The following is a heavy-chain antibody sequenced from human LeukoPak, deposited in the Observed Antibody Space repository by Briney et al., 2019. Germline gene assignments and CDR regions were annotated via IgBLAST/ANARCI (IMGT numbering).Heavy chain of an antibody. D-gene: IGHD3-3*01. CDR1: GGTFSSYA. J-gene: IGHJ5*02. CDR2: IIPIFGTA. CDR3: ATFLEWSTINWFDP. V-gene: IGHV1-69*01. Sequence: ASVKVSCKASGGTFSSYAISWVRQAPGQGLEWMGGIIPIFGTANYAQRFQGRVTITADESTSTAYMELSSLRSEDTAVYYCATFLEWSTINWFDPWGQGTLVTVSS.